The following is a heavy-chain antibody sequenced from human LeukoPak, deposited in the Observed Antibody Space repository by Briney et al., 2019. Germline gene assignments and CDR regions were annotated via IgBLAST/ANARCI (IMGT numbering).Heavy chain of an antibody. V-gene: IGHV3-30*18. CDR2: ISYDGSNK. CDR1: GFTFSSYG. D-gene: IGHD3-22*01. CDR3: AKDRHYYDSSGYYYTYFDY. Sequence: GGSLRLSCAASGFTFSSYGMHWVRQAPGKGLEWVAVISYDGSNKYYADSVKGRFTISRDNPKNTLYLQMNSLRAEDTAVYYCAKDRHYYDSSGYYYTYFDYWGQGTLVTVSS. J-gene: IGHJ4*02.